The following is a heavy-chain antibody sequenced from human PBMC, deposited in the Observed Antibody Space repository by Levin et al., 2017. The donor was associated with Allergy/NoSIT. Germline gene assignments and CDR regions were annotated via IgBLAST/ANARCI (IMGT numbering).Heavy chain of an antibody. CDR1: GGTFSSYA. CDR3: ASTRGYCSSTSCSYYYYYGMDV. CDR2: IIPIFGTA. V-gene: IGHV1-69*13. Sequence: SVKVSCKASGGTFSSYAISWVRQAPGQGLEWMGGIIPIFGTANYAQKFQGRVTITADESTSTAYMELSSLRSEDTAVYYCASTRGYCSSTSCSYYYYYGMDVWGQGTTVTVSS. J-gene: IGHJ6*02. D-gene: IGHD2-2*01.